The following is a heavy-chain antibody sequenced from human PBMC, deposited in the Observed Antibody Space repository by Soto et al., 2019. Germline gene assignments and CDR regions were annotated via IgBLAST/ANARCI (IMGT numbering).Heavy chain of an antibody. V-gene: IGHV3-7*01. Sequence: EVHLVESGGGLVPAGGYLRLSCAGYGFAFSNLWMSWVRQSPARGLEWVANINQDGTVKVYLDSLKGRFTVSRDNAKNLLYLQMNSLRAEDTALYYCALDYGDWGRGTLVTVSS. CDR1: GFAFSNLW. D-gene: IGHD3-16*01. CDR3: ALDYGD. CDR2: INQDGTVK. J-gene: IGHJ4*02.